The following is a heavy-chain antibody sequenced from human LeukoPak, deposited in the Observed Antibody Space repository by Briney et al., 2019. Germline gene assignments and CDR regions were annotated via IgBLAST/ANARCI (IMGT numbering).Heavy chain of an antibody. D-gene: IGHD1-7*01. CDR3: ARDNWNYGSSMDV. Sequence: SETLSLTCTASDGSISSSSYYWGWIRQPPGKGLEWIGSIYYSGSTYYNPSLKSRVTISVDTSKNQFSLKLSSVTAADTAVYYCARDNWNYGSSMDVWGQGTTVTVSS. V-gene: IGHV4-39*07. CDR1: DGSISSSSYY. J-gene: IGHJ6*02. CDR2: IYYSGST.